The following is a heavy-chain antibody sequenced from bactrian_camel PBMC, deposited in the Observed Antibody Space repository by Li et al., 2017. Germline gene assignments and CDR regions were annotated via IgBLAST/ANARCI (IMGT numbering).Heavy chain of an antibody. V-gene: IGHV3S53*01. Sequence: HVQLVESGGGSVQAGGSRRLSCLASSYTYSTYCMGWFRQAPGKEREGVAAIDSDGTTTYADSVKGRYIISIDNAKNVLYLQMANLKPEDTAMYYCAAFSSSRGGQCYPRIGLYNTWGQGTQVTVS. CDR3: AAFSSSRGGQCYPRIGLYNT. D-gene: IGHD7*01. CDR2: IDSDGTT. J-gene: IGHJ4*01. CDR1: SYTYSTYC.